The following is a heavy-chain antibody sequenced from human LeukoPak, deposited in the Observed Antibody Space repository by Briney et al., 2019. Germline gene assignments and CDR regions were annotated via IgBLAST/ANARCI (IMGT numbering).Heavy chain of an antibody. CDR2: ICYSGST. CDR3: AISRVYCSSTSCYYPVDP. Sequence: PSETLSLTCTVSGGSISSSSYYWGWIRQPPGKGLEWIGSICYSGSTYYNPSLKSRVTISVDTSKNQFSLKLSSVTAADTAVYHCAISRVYCSSTSCYYPVDPWGQGTLVTVSS. CDR1: GGSISSSSYY. J-gene: IGHJ5*02. V-gene: IGHV4-39*01. D-gene: IGHD2-2*01.